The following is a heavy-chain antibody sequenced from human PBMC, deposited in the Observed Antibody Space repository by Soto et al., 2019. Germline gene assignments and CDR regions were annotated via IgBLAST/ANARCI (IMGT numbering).Heavy chain of an antibody. D-gene: IGHD6-13*01. CDR2: IYYSGST. Sequence: SETLSLTCTVSGGSIISSSYYWGWIRQPPGKGLEWIGSIYYSGSTYYNPSLKSRVTISVDTSKNQFSLKLSSVTAADPAVYYCARGKQHALDYWGQGTLVTVSS. CDR3: ARGKQHALDY. V-gene: IGHV4-39*01. J-gene: IGHJ4*02. CDR1: GGSIISSSYY.